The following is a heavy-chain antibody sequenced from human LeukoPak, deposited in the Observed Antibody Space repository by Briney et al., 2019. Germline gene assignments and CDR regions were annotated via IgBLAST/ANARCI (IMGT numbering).Heavy chain of an antibody. D-gene: IGHD5-12*01. CDR3: ASPDSGYDSSVADY. Sequence: PGGSLRLSCAASGFTFSSYWMSWVRQAPGKGLEWVANIKQDGSEKYYVDSVKGRFTISRDNSKNTLYLQMNGLRPEDTAVYYCASPDSGYDSSVADYWGQGTLVTVSS. J-gene: IGHJ4*02. CDR2: IKQDGSEK. CDR1: GFTFSSYW. V-gene: IGHV3-7*01.